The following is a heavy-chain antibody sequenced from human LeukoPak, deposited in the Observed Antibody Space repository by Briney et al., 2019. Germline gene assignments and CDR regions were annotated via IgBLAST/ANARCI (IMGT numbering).Heavy chain of an antibody. Sequence: GGSPRLSCAASGFTFNSFWLHWVRQAPGKGLVWVSRINSDGTDTGYADSVKGRFTISRDNAKNTLYLQMNSLRAEDTAVYYCAREGYNSGWYAEYFQHWGQGTLVTVSS. D-gene: IGHD6-19*01. V-gene: IGHV3-74*01. CDR1: GFTFNSFW. CDR2: INSDGTDT. CDR3: AREGYNSGWYAEYFQH. J-gene: IGHJ1*01.